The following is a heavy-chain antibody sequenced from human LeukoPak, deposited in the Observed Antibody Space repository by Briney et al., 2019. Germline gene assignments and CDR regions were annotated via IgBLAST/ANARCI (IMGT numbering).Heavy chain of an antibody. CDR2: IIPILGIA. J-gene: IGHJ6*02. CDR1: GGTFSSYA. CDR3: ARNYCSSTSCYTDYYYGMDV. D-gene: IGHD2-2*02. V-gene: IGHV1-69*04. Sequence: GASVTDSCMASGGTFSSYAISWVRQAPGQGLEWMGRIIPILGIANYAQKFQGRVTISADKSTSTAYMELSSLKSEDTAVYYCARNYCSSTSCYTDYYYGMDVWGQGTTVTV.